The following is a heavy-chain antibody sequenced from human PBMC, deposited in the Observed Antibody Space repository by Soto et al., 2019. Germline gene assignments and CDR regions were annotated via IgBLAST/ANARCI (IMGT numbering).Heavy chain of an antibody. CDR1: GGSISSSSYY. Sequence: QLQLQESGPGLVKPSETLSLTCTVSGGSISSSSYYWGWIRQPPGKGLEWIGSIYYSGSTYYNPSLKSRVTISVDTPKNQFSLKLSSVTAADTAVYYCARHRLRYSSSWYYFDYWGQGTLVTVST. J-gene: IGHJ4*02. CDR3: ARHRLRYSSSWYYFDY. V-gene: IGHV4-39*01. CDR2: IYYSGST. D-gene: IGHD6-13*01.